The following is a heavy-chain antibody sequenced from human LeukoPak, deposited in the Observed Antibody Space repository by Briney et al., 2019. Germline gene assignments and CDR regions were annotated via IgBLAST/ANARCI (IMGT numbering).Heavy chain of an antibody. CDR2: ISGSGSGT. Sequence: GGSLRLSCAASGFSFSSHAMNWVRQAPGKGLEWVSAISGSGSGTDYADSVKGRFTISRDNSKNTLYLQINSLRAEDTAVYYCAKDVRGYNRPVDYWGQGTPVTVHS. D-gene: IGHD3-10*02. J-gene: IGHJ4*02. CDR3: AKDVRGYNRPVDY. V-gene: IGHV3-23*01. CDR1: GFSFSSHA.